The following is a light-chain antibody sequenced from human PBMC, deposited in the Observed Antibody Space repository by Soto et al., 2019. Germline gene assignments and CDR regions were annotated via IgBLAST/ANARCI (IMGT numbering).Light chain of an antibody. J-gene: IGKJ1*01. CDR1: ESISRC. Sequence: DIQMTQSPSTLSASVGDRITITCRASESISRCLTWDQQKPGKAPKLLMNAASCLEGGVPSRCSGGGCGADFSLNISSMQPDDFATYYCQQNYRASPWTFGQGTKVDIK. V-gene: IGKV1-39*01. CDR2: AAS. CDR3: QQNYRASPWT.